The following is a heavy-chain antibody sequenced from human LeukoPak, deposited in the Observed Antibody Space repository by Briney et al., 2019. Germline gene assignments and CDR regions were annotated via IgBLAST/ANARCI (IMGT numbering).Heavy chain of an antibody. CDR1: GFTFSRYA. D-gene: IGHD3-16*01. Sequence: GGSLRLSCAPSGFTFSRYAMGWVRQAPGKGLEWVSAISGSGGSTYYADSGKGRITISRDNSKNTLYLKMNSLIAEHKALYYCEKGLRGSVVYYFDYWGQGTLVTVSS. V-gene: IGHV3-23*01. J-gene: IGHJ4*02. CDR3: EKGLRGSVVYYFDY. CDR2: ISGSGGST.